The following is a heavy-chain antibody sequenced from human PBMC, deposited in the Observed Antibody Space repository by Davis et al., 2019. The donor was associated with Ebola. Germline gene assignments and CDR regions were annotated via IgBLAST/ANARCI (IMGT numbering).Heavy chain of an antibody. V-gene: IGHV1-18*01. CDR2: INPHNGNT. CDR1: EYTLNELS. Sequence: AASVKVSCKVSEYTLNELSIHWVRQAPGQGLEWMGWINPHNGNTNYAQNVQGRVIMTTDTATTTAYMEVGGLRSDDTAVYYCARAQFPTTSDHWGQGTLVTVSS. D-gene: IGHD1-1*01. CDR3: ARAQFPTTSDH. J-gene: IGHJ4*02.